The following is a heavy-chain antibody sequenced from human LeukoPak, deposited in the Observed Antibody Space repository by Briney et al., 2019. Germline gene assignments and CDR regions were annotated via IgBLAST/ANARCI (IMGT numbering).Heavy chain of an antibody. CDR3: ARDDAAAGRSSLYYYYGMDV. CDR2: INPSGGST. V-gene: IGHV1-46*01. D-gene: IGHD6-13*01. Sequence: ASVKVSCKASGYTFTSYDINWVRQAPGQGLEWMGIINPSGGSTSYAQKFQGRVTMTRDTSTSTVYMELSSLRSEDTAVYYCARDDAAAGRSSLYYYYGMDVWGQGTTVTVSS. CDR1: GYTFTSYD. J-gene: IGHJ6*02.